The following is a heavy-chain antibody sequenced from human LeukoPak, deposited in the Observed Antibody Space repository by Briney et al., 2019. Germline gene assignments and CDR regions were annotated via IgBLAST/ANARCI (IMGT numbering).Heavy chain of an antibody. Sequence: GTSVKVSCKASGFTFTNSAMQWVRQARGQRLEWIGWIVVGSGNTNYAQKFQERVSITRDMSTSTAYMGLSSLRSEDTAVYYCATPRDGDYQNDAFDIWGQGTMVTVSS. J-gene: IGHJ3*02. D-gene: IGHD4-17*01. CDR2: IVVGSGNT. V-gene: IGHV1-58*02. CDR1: GFTFTNSA. CDR3: ATPRDGDYQNDAFDI.